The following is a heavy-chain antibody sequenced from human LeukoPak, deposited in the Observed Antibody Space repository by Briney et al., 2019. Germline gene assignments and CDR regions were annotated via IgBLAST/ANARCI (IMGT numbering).Heavy chain of an antibody. CDR3: AKIHVGYYFDY. V-gene: IGHV3-23*01. CDR1: GFTLSSYT. Sequence: PGGSLRLSCAASGFTLSSYTMSWVRQAPGKGLEWVSAIAGSGAGKYYSDSVKGRFTISRDNSKNTLYLQMNSLRAEDTAVYYCAKIHVGYYFDYWGQGTLVTVSS. D-gene: IGHD1-26*01. J-gene: IGHJ4*02. CDR2: IAGSGAGK.